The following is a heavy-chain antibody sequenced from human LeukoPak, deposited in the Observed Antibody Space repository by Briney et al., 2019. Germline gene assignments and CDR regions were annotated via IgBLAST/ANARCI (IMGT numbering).Heavy chain of an antibody. CDR1: GGSISNDNYY. D-gene: IGHD2-21*01. V-gene: IGHV4-39*01. J-gene: IGHJ4*02. CDR3: ARHVASYDFDF. CDR2: IYNSGST. Sequence: SETLSLTCSVSGGSISNDNYYWGWIRQPPGKGLEWIGSIYNSGSTYYNPSLKSRVTVSVDRPKNHFYLRLNPVTAADTAVYYCARHVASYDFDFWGQGILVTVSS.